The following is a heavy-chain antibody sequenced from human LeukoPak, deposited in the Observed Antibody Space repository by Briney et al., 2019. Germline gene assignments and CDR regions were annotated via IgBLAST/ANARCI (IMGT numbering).Heavy chain of an antibody. Sequence: SETLSLTCTVSGGSISSSSYYWGWIRQPPGKGLEWIGSIYYSGSTYYNPSLKSRVTISVDTSKNRFSLKLNSVTAADTAVYYCARVSGYDWESFYDYWGQGTLVTVSS. J-gene: IGHJ4*02. D-gene: IGHD5-12*01. CDR1: GGSISSSSYY. CDR3: ARVSGYDWESFYDY. V-gene: IGHV4-39*07. CDR2: IYYSGST.